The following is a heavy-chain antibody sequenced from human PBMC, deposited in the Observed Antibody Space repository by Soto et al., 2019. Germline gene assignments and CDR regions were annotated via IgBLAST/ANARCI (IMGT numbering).Heavy chain of an antibody. CDR3: ARDAGFGYGRHMDV. CDR2: IWYDGSNK. CDR1: GFTFSSYG. Sequence: QVQLVESGGGVVQPGRSLRLSCAASGFTFSSYGMHWVRQAPGKGLEWVAVIWYDGSNKYYADSVKGRFTISRDNSKNTLYLQMNSLRAEDTAVYYWARDAGFGYGRHMDVWGKGTTVTFSS. J-gene: IGHJ6*03. V-gene: IGHV3-33*01. D-gene: IGHD5-12*01.